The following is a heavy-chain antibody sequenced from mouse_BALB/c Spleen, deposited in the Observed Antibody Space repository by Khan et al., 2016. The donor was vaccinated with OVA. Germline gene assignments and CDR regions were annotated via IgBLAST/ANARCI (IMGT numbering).Heavy chain of an antibody. D-gene: IGHD2-1*01. J-gene: IGHJ3*01. Sequence: EVMLVESGGGLVRPGGSLKLSCATSGFTFSTYAMSWVRQIPEKRLEWVATISSDGDYTYYPDSVKGRFTISRDNAKNTLYLQMSSLRSEDTAMYYCTRSPYGNFAYWGQGTLVTVSA. CDR1: GFTFSTYA. CDR3: TRSPYGNFAY. V-gene: IGHV5-9-1*01. CDR2: ISSDGDYT.